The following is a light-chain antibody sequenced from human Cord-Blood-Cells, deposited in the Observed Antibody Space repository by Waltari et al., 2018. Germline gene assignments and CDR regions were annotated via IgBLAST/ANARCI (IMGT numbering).Light chain of an antibody. Sequence: DIQMTQSPSSLSASVGDRVTITCRGSQSISSYLNWSQQKPGKAPKLLIYAASSLQSGVPSRFSGSGSGTDFTLTISSLQPEDFATYYCQQSYSTLTFGPGTKVDIK. CDR3: QQSYSTLT. CDR1: QSISSY. V-gene: IGKV1-39*01. CDR2: AAS. J-gene: IGKJ3*01.